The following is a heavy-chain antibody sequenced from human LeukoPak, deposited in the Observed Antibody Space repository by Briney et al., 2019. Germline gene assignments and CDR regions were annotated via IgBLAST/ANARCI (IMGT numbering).Heavy chain of an antibody. CDR1: GGSFSGYY. CDR3: AREGGPYRPLDY. J-gene: IGHJ4*02. Sequence: PSETLSLTCAVYGGSFSGYYWSWIRQPPGKGLEWIGEINHSGRTNYNPSLKSRVTISVDTSKNQFSLKLSSVTAADTAVYYCAREGGPYRPLDYSGQGTLVTVSS. V-gene: IGHV4-34*01. CDR2: INHSGRT.